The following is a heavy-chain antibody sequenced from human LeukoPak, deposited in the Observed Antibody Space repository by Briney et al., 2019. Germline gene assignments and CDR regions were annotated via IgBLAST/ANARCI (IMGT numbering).Heavy chain of an antibody. D-gene: IGHD3-22*01. Sequence: ASVNVSCKVSGYTLTELSMHWVRQAPGKGLEWMGGFDPEDGETIYAQKFQGRVTMTEDTSTDTAYMELSSLRSEDTAVYYCATAPYYYDSSGYYPDYWGQGTLVTVSS. CDR2: FDPEDGET. CDR1: GYTLTELS. V-gene: IGHV1-24*01. CDR3: ATAPYYYDSSGYYPDY. J-gene: IGHJ4*02.